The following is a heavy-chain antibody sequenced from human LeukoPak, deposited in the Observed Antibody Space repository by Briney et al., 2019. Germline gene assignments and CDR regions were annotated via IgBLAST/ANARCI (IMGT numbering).Heavy chain of an antibody. V-gene: IGHV3-11*01. J-gene: IGHJ4*02. CDR2: ISSSGSTI. CDR1: GFTFSDYY. Sequence: GGSLRLSCAASGFTFSDYYMSWIRQAPGKGLEWVSYISSSGSTIYYADSVKGRFTISRDNAKNSLYLQMNSLRAEDTAVYYCARDKSHFIEWELVPLNYWGQGTLVTVSS. D-gene: IGHD1-26*01. CDR3: ARDKSHFIEWELVPLNY.